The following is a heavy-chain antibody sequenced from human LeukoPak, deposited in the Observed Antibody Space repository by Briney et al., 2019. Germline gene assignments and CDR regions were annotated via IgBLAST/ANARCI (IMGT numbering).Heavy chain of an antibody. D-gene: IGHD3-16*01. V-gene: IGHV1-69*13. Sequence: ASVKVSCKASGGTFSSYAISWVRQAPGQGLEWVGGIIPIFGTANYAQKFQGRVTITADESTSTAYMELSSLRSEDTAVYYCARDRLGRRGTFDYWGQGTLVTVSS. CDR3: ARDRLGRRGTFDY. J-gene: IGHJ4*02. CDR2: IIPIFGTA. CDR1: GGTFSSYA.